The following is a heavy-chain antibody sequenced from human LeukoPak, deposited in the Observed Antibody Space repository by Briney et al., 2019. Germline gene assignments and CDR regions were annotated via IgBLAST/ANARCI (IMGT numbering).Heavy chain of an antibody. J-gene: IGHJ4*02. V-gene: IGHV3-9*01. CDR2: ISWNSGSI. CDR3: AKAPGSYGYLYDY. D-gene: IGHD5-18*01. CDR1: GFTFDDYA. Sequence: GGSLRLSCAASGFTFDDYAMHWVRQASGKGLEWVSGISWNSGSIGYADSVKGRFTISRDNAKNSLYLQMNSLRAEDTALYYCAKAPGSYGYLYDYWGQGTLVTVSS.